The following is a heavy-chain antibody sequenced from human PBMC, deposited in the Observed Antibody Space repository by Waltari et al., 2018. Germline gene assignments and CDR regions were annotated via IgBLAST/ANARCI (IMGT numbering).Heavy chain of an antibody. CDR3: ARRHREYQLLPNWYFDL. J-gene: IGHJ2*01. V-gene: IGHV5-51*01. Sequence: EVQLVQSGAEVKTPGESLKISCQGSGYSFTSHWIGWVRQVPGKGLEWMGIIYPGDSDTRYSPSFQGQVTISADKSISTAYLQWSSLKASDTAMYYCARRHREYQLLPNWYFDLWGRGTLVTVSS. D-gene: IGHD2-2*01. CDR2: IYPGDSDT. CDR1: GYSFTSHW.